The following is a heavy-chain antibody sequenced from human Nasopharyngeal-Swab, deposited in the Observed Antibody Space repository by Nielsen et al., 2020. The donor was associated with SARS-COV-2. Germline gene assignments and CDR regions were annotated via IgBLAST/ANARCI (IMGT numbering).Heavy chain of an antibody. D-gene: IGHD6-13*01. Sequence: GGLRLSCAASGFTFSSYWMSWVRQAPGKGLEWVANIKQDGSEKYYVDSVKGRFTISRDNAKNSLYLQMNSLRAEDTAVYYCARDPLGSSSWFFDYWGQGTLVTVSS. V-gene: IGHV3-7*01. CDR3: ARDPLGSSSWFFDY. CDR2: IKQDGSEK. J-gene: IGHJ4*02. CDR1: GFTFSSYW.